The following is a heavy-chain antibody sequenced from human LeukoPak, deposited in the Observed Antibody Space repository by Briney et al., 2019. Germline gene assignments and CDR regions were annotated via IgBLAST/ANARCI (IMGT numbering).Heavy chain of an antibody. Sequence: ASVKVSCKASGYTFTSYGISWVRQAPGQGLEWMGWISAYNGNTNYAQKFKGRVTMTTDTSTSTAYMELRSLRSDDTAVYYCARVAVWGYDFWSGYYLDYYYYMDVWGKGTTVTVSS. CDR3: ARVAVWGYDFWSGYYLDYYYYMDV. J-gene: IGHJ6*03. D-gene: IGHD3-3*01. CDR2: ISAYNGNT. CDR1: GYTFTSYG. V-gene: IGHV1-18*01.